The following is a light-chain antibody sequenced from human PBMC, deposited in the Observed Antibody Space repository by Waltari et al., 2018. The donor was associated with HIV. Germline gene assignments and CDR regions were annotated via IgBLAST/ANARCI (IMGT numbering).Light chain of an antibody. J-gene: IGLJ3*02. Sequence: QSALTQPASVSGSPGQSITISCTGTSSDVGGYNYVSWYQHHPGKAPKLIIFEVPKPPSGVSIRFSCSKSANSASLTISGLQAYDESDYYCSSYTSHSSHGVFGGGTKLTVL. V-gene: IGLV2-14*01. CDR3: SSYTSHSSHGV. CDR1: SSDVGGYNY. CDR2: EVP.